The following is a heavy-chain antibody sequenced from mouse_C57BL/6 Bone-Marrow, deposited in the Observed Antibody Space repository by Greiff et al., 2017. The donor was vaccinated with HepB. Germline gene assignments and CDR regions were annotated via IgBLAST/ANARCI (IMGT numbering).Heavy chain of an antibody. CDR1: GFTFSDYG. CDR3: AFNYYGRDFDV. V-gene: IGHV5-17*01. D-gene: IGHD1-1*01. J-gene: IGHJ1*03. CDR2: ISSGSSTI. Sequence: EVNVVESGGGLVKPGGSLKLSCAASGFTFSDYGMHWVRQAPEKGLEWVAYISSGSSTIYYADTVKGRFTISRDNAKNTLFLQMTSLRSEDTAMYYCAFNYYGRDFDVWGTGTTVTVSS.